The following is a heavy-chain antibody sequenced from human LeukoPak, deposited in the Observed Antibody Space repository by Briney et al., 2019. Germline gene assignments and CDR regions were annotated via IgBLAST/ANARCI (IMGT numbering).Heavy chain of an antibody. Sequence: GGSLRLSCAASGFIFSSYGMHWVRQAPGKGLEWVAVMWYDGSNKYYADSVKGRFTISRDNSKNTLYLQMNSLRADDTAVFYCAKGEQGVDYWGRGTLVTVSS. CDR1: GFIFSSYG. CDR2: MWYDGSNK. V-gene: IGHV3-33*06. J-gene: IGHJ4*02. CDR3: AKGEQGVDY. D-gene: IGHD1/OR15-1a*01.